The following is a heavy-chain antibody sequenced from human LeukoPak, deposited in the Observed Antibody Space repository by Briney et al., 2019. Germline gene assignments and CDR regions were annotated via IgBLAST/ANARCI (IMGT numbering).Heavy chain of an antibody. V-gene: IGHV4-59*08. CDR2: ISYSGST. CDR1: GASISSYY. Sequence: KPSETLSLTCTVSGASISSYYWSWIRQPPGKGLEWIGYISYSGSTNYNPSLKSRVTISADTSKNQVSLTLSSVTAADTAAYYCARHPELYFFDYWGQGTLVTVSS. J-gene: IGHJ4*02. D-gene: IGHD3-10*01. CDR3: ARHPELYFFDY.